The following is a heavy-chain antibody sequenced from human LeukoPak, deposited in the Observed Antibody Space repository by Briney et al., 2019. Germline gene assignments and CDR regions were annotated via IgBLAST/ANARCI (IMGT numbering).Heavy chain of an antibody. V-gene: IGHV3-23*01. J-gene: IGHJ1*01. CDR3: AKDLDDYGDYVEYFQH. Sequence: PGGSLRLSCAASGFTFSSCAMSWVRQAPGKGLEWVSAISGSGGSTYYADSVKGRFTNSRDNSKNTLYLQMNSLRAEDTAVYYCAKDLDDYGDYVEYFQHWGQGTLVTVSS. D-gene: IGHD4-17*01. CDR1: GFTFSSCA. CDR2: ISGSGGST.